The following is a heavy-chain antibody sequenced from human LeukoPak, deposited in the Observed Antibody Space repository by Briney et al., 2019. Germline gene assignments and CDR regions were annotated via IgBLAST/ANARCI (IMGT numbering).Heavy chain of an antibody. V-gene: IGHV3-7*01. CDR3: ARGTGWYPDY. D-gene: IGHD6-19*01. CDR2: IKDDGGDK. CDR1: GFTFSNFW. Sequence: GGSLRHSCAASGFTFSNFWMNWVRQAPGKGLEWVAHIKDDGGDKNYVDSVKGRFTISRDNAKKSLYLQMNSLTADDTAVCYCARGTGWYPDYWGQGILVTVSS. J-gene: IGHJ4*02.